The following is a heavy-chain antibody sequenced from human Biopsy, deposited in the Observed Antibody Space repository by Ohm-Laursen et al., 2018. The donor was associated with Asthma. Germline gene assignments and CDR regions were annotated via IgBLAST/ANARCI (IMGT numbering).Heavy chain of an antibody. CDR2: IYSGDNT. J-gene: IGHJ6*02. Sequence: SLRLSCSASGFSVSTKYMSWVRQAPGKGLEWVSLIYSGDNTYYADSVKGRFTISRDHSKLYLQMNNLRAEDTAVYHCARISRLGYNSLDYGMDVWGQGTAVNVSS. CDR1: GFSVSTKY. D-gene: IGHD5-24*01. V-gene: IGHV3-53*01. CDR3: ARISRLGYNSLDYGMDV.